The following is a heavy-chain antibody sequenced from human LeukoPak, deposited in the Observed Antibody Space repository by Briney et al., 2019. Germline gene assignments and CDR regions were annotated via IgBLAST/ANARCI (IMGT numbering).Heavy chain of an antibody. CDR1: GGSISSYY. V-gene: IGHV4-59*01. J-gene: IGHJ5*02. CDR2: IYYSGST. D-gene: IGHD6-6*01. Sequence: PSETLSLTCTVSGGSISSYYWSWIRQPPGKGLEYIGYIYYSGSTNYNPSLKSRLTISVDTSKNQFSLKLSSVTAADTAVYYCARGPLYWVAAQWFDPWGQGTLVTVSS. CDR3: ARGPLYWVAAQWFDP.